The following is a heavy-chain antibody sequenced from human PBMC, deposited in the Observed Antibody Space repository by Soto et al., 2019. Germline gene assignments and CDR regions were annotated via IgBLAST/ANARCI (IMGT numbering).Heavy chain of an antibody. CDR2: INGYNGNT. CDR1: GYTFTTYG. D-gene: IGHD6-19*01. J-gene: IGHJ4*02. V-gene: IGHV1-18*01. Sequence: QVQLVQSGAEVKKPGASVKVSCKASGYTFTTYGISWVRQAPGQGLEWMGWINGYNGNTNYAQKLQGRVTMTTDTPTSTAYMQPTSLTSDDTPVYYCARDPVAGTYFDYWCQGTLVTVSS. CDR3: ARDPVAGTYFDY.